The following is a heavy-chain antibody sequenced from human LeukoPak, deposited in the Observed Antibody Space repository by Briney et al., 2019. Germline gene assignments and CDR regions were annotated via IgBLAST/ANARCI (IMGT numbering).Heavy chain of an antibody. CDR1: GGSFSGYY. J-gene: IGHJ4*02. CDR2: INHSGST. V-gene: IGHV4-34*01. CDR3: ATVYGDYVGGDYFDY. D-gene: IGHD4-17*01. Sequence: PSETLSLTCAVYGGSFSGYYWSWIRQPPGKGLEWIGEINHSGSTNYNPSLKSRVTISVDTSKNQFSLKPSSVTAADTAVYYCATVYGDYVGGDYFDYWGQGTLVTVSS.